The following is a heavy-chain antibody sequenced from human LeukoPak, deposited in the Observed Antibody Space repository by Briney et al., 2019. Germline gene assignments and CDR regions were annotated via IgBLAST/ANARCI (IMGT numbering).Heavy chain of an antibody. J-gene: IGHJ4*02. CDR2: IYPGDSDT. CDR3: ARAHCSGGSCGWYFDY. D-gene: IGHD2-15*01. Sequence: GESLKISCKGSGYSFTSYWIAWVRQMPGKGLEWMGIIYPGDSDTRYSPSFQGQVTISADKSISTAYLQWSSLKASDTATYYCARAHCSGGSCGWYFDYWGQGTLVTVSS. V-gene: IGHV5-51*01. CDR1: GYSFTSYW.